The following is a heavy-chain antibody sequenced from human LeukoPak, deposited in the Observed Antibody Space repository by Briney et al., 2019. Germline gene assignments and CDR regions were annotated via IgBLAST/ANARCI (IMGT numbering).Heavy chain of an antibody. CDR3: ARGSSSWYPYLKTPKLDY. CDR1: GYTFTGYY. CDR2: INPNSGGT. V-gene: IGHV1-2*02. Sequence: ASVKVSCKASGYTFTGYYMHWVRQAPGQGLEWMGWINPNSGGTNYAQKFQGRVTMTRDTSISTAYMELSGLRSDDTAVYYCARGSSSWYPYLKTPKLDYWGQGTLVTVSS. D-gene: IGHD6-13*01. J-gene: IGHJ4*02.